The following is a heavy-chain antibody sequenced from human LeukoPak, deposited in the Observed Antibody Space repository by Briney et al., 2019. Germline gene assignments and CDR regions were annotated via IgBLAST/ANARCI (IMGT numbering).Heavy chain of an antibody. CDR3: AKVDGSGYYYDSSGYND. CDR1: GFTFSSYW. Sequence: PGGSLRLSCAASGFTFSSYWMSWVRQAPGKGLEWVSAISGSGGSTYYADSVKGRFTISRDNSKNTLYLQMNSLRAEDTAVYYCAKVDGSGYYYDSSGYNDWGQGTLGTVSS. D-gene: IGHD3-22*01. CDR2: ISGSGGST. V-gene: IGHV3-23*01. J-gene: IGHJ4*02.